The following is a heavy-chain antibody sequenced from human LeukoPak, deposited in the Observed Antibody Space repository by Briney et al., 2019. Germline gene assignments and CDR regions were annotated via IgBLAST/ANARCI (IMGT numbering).Heavy chain of an antibody. Sequence: SETLSLTCAVYGGSFSGYYWSWIRQPPGKGLEWIGEINHSGSTNYNPSLKSRVTISVDTSKNQFSLKPSSVTAADTAVYYCARGLRYETRFDYWGQGTLVTVSS. D-gene: IGHD3-9*01. CDR3: ARGLRYETRFDY. CDR2: INHSGST. J-gene: IGHJ4*02. CDR1: GGSFSGYY. V-gene: IGHV4-34*01.